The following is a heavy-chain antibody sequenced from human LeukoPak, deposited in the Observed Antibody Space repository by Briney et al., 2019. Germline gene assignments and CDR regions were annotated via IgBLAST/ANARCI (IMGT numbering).Heavy chain of an antibody. CDR3: ASSRLGRFDY. V-gene: IGHV4-59*01. CDR1: GGSISSYY. J-gene: IGHJ4*02. Sequence: SETLSLTCTVSGGSISSYYWSWIRQPPGKGLEWIGYIYYSGSTSYNPSLKSRVTISVDTSKNQFSLKLSSVAAADTAVYYCASSRLGRFDYWGQGTLVTVSS. D-gene: IGHD2-2*01. CDR2: IYYSGST.